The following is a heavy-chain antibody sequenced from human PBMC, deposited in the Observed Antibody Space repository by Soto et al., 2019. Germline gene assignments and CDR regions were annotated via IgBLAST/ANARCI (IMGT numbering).Heavy chain of an antibody. CDR3: ARAPNPLSGVPALGGMDV. D-gene: IGHD3-10*01. J-gene: IGHJ6*02. V-gene: IGHV4-31*03. CDR2: IYYSGST. CDR1: GGSISSGGYY. Sequence: SETLSLTCTVSGGSISSGGYYWSWIRQHPGKGLEWIGYIYYSGSTYYNPSLKSRVTISVDTSKNQFSLKLSSVTAADTAVYYCARAPNPLSGVPALGGMDVWGQGTTVTVSS.